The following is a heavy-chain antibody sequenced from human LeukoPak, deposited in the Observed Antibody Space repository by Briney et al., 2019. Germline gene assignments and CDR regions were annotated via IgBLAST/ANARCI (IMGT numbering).Heavy chain of an antibody. D-gene: IGHD6-6*01. V-gene: IGHV4-59*01. CDR3: ARTTAARQGGYYFDY. CDR2: IYYSGST. Sequence: PSETLSLTCTVSGCSISSYYWSWIRQPPGKGLEWIGYIYYSGSTNYNPSLKSRVTISVDTSKNQFSLKLSSVTAADTAVYYCARTTAARQGGYYFDYWGQGTLVTVSS. J-gene: IGHJ4*02. CDR1: GCSISSYY.